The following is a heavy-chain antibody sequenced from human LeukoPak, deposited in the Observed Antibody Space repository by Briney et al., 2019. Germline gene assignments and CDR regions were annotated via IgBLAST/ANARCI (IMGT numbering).Heavy chain of an antibody. J-gene: IGHJ5*02. Sequence: KPSETLSLTCTASGGSISSYYWSWIRQPPGKGLEWIGYIYYSGSTNYNPSLRSRVTISVDTSKNQFSLKLSSVTAADTAVYYCARGYNWNDNWFDPWGQGTLVTVSS. CDR1: GGSISSYY. CDR3: ARGYNWNDNWFDP. CDR2: IYYSGST. D-gene: IGHD1-20*01. V-gene: IGHV4-59*01.